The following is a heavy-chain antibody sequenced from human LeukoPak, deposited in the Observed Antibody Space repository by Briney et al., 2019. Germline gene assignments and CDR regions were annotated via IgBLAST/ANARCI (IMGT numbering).Heavy chain of an antibody. CDR2: IYSGYGT. CDR3: AGVSVRVSVGHAMDV. D-gene: IGHD3-10*01. V-gene: IGHV3-66*01. Sequence: GGSLRLSCAASGFNVNSNHMTWVRQAPGKGLEWVSVIYSGYGTSYADYVKGRFTISRDNSKNTLYLQMNSLRAEDTAVYYCAGVSVRVSVGHAMDVWGQGTTVTVSS. CDR1: GFNVNSNH. J-gene: IGHJ6*02.